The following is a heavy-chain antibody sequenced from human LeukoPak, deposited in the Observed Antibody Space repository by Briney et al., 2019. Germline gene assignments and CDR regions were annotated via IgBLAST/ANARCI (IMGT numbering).Heavy chain of an antibody. CDR1: GFTFSSYA. CDR2: ISGSGGST. J-gene: IGHJ4*02. V-gene: IGHV3-23*01. Sequence: PGGSLRLSCAAAGFTFSSYAMSWVRQAPGKGLGWVSAISGSGGSTYYADSVKGRFTISRDNSKNTLYLQMNSLSAEDTAVYYCAKDNCGSPDYWGQGTLVTVSS. D-gene: IGHD7-27*01. CDR3: AKDNCGSPDY.